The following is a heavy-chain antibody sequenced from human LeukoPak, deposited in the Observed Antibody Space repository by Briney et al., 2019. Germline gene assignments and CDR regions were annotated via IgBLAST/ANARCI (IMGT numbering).Heavy chain of an antibody. CDR1: GYTFTGYY. CDR2: INPNSGGT. D-gene: IGHD5-18*01. V-gene: IGHV1-2*06. J-gene: IGHJ6*03. Sequence: GASVKVSCKAFGYTFTGYYMHWVRQAPGQGLEWMGRINPNSGGTNYAQKFQGRVTMTRDTSISTAYMELSRLRSDDTAVYYCAREKRYSYGPWYYYMDVWGKGTTVTVSS. CDR3: AREKRYSYGPWYYYMDV.